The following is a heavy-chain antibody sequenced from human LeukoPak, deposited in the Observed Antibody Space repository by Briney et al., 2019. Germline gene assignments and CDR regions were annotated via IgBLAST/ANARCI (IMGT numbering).Heavy chain of an antibody. CDR3: ARARYANAWYASDI. J-gene: IGHJ3*02. CDR1: GGSVSSYY. CDR2: LSHSGSS. D-gene: IGHD2-2*01. V-gene: IGHV4-59*02. Sequence: SETLSLTCTVSGGSVSSYYWSWIRRPPGRGLEWIAYLSHSGSSDSNPSLTSRVTTLVDTSKNQFSLKLTSVTAADTAVYYCARARYANAWYASDIWGHGTMVTVSS.